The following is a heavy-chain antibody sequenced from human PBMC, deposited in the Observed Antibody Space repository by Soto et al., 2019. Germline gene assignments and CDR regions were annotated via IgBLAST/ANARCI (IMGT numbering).Heavy chain of an antibody. CDR2: ISSSSNYI. J-gene: IGHJ4*02. D-gene: IGHD6-19*01. Sequence: EVQLVESGGGLVKPGGSLRLSCAASGFTFSSYSMNWVRQAPGKGLEWVSSISSSSNYIYYADSVKGRFTISRDNAKNSWYLQMNSLRAEDTAVYYCARGVEAGYRSGWYPIWGQGALGPVSS. CDR1: GFTFSSYS. V-gene: IGHV3-21*01. CDR3: ARGVEAGYRSGWYPI.